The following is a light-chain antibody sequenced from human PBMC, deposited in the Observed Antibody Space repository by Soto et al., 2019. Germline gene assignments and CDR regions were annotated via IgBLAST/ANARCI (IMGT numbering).Light chain of an antibody. CDR2: EVS. V-gene: IGLV2-14*01. J-gene: IGLJ3*02. Sequence: QSALTQPASVSGSPGQSITISCTGTSSDVGGYNYVSWYQQHPGKAPKLMIYEVSNRPSGVSNRFSGSKSGNTASLTISGLQAEDEAEYYCSSYTSSSTLGVVGGGTKLAVL. CDR1: SSDVGGYNY. CDR3: SSYTSSSTLGV.